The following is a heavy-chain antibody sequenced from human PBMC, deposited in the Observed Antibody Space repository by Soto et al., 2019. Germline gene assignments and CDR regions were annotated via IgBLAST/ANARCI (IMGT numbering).Heavy chain of an antibody. Sequence: XGPTLVNPTQTLTLTCTVSGFSVSACGVGVGWIRQPPGKALEWLGIIYWNDDKRYSPSLKSRLTITKDTSKNQVVLTMTNMDPVDTATYYCAHSPWGEEPEYWGQGTPVTVS. CDR2: IYWNDDK. J-gene: IGHJ4*02. D-gene: IGHD3-16*01. V-gene: IGHV2-5*01. CDR3: AHSPWGEEPEY. CDR1: GFSVSACGVG.